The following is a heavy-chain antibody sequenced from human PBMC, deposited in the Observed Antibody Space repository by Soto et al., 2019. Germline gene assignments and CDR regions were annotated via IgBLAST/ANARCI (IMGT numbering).Heavy chain of an antibody. D-gene: IGHD2-15*01. Sequence: QLQLQESGPGLVKPSETLSLTCTVSGGSISSSSYYWGWIRQPPGKGLEWIGSIYYSGSTYYNPSLKSRVTVSVDTSKNQFSLKLRSVTAADTAVYYCARLVNGCSCADYWGQGTLVTVSS. CDR2: IYYSGST. CDR3: ARLVNGCSCADY. CDR1: GGSISSSSYY. V-gene: IGHV4-39*01. J-gene: IGHJ4*02.